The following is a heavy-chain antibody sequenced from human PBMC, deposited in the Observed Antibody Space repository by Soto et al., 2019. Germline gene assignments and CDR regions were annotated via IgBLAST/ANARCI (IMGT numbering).Heavy chain of an antibody. CDR1: GFTFSSYS. D-gene: IGHD6-13*01. CDR2: ISSSSSYI. CDR3: AREILSSSCDYYYYYGMDV. Sequence: EVQLVESGGGLVKPGGSLRLSCAASGFTFSSYSMNWVRQAPGKGLEWVSSISSSSSYIYYADSVKGRFTISRDNAKNSLYLQMNSLRAEDTAVYYCAREILSSSCDYYYYYGMDVWGQGNTVTVSS. V-gene: IGHV3-21*01. J-gene: IGHJ6*02.